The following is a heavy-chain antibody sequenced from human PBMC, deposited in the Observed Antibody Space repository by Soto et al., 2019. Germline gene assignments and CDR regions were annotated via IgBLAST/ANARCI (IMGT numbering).Heavy chain of an antibody. CDR3: ARDLVGATFDY. V-gene: IGHV1-46*01. Sequence: ASVKVSCKASGYTFPSYYIHWLRQAPGQGLERMGIINPSGGSTYYVQKFQGRVTITRDTSASTAYMELSSLRSEDTAVYYCARDLVGATFDYWGQGTLVTVSS. CDR2: INPSGGST. J-gene: IGHJ4*02. D-gene: IGHD1-26*01. CDR1: GYTFPSYY.